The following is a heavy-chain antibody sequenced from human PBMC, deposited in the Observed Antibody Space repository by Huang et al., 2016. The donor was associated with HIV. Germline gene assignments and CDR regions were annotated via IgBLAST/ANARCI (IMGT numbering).Heavy chain of an antibody. CDR2: ISYKSRSC. CDR3: ARNSGILTGFDL. V-gene: IGHV3-21*01. Sequence: QLVESGGGLVKPGGSLRLSCAAAGFSFSNYNMNWVRQDPGKGREWVAAISYKSRSCYYTDSVTGRFTISRDNAKNFLYLQMTSLRAEDTAVYYCARNSGILTGFDLWGQGTLVTVSS. D-gene: IGHD3-9*01. J-gene: IGHJ4*02. CDR1: GFSFSNYN.